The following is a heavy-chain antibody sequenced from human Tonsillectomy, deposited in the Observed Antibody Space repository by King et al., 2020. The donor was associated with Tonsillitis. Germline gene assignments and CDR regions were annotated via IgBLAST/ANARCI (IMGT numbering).Heavy chain of an antibody. Sequence: QLQESGPGVVKPSETLSLTCTVSGGSISSGDHFWAGIRQPPGKGLEGIGYMYDSGTVFYNPSLMSRITISGGTSENRFSLKLCPVTAADTAVYFCARYVSGSFDYWGQGALVTVPS. CDR2: MYDSGTV. J-gene: IGHJ4*02. D-gene: IGHD1-26*01. V-gene: IGHV4-39*01. CDR3: ARYVSGSFDY. CDR1: GGSISSGDHF.